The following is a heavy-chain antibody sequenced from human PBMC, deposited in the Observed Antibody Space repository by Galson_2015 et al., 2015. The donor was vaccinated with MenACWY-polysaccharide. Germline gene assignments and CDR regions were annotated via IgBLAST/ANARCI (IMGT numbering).Heavy chain of an antibody. J-gene: IGHJ4*02. D-gene: IGHD2-2*01. CDR2: ITWNGAIQ. CDR3: ARGRYCSSYYEYYFDY. V-gene: IGHV3-9*01. CDR1: GFRFDDYA. Sequence: SLRLSCAASGFRFDDYAMHWVRQAPGKGLEWVSGITWNGAIQGYADSVKGRFTISRGNTKNSLFLEMNSLKAEDTAFYYCARGRYCSSYYEYYFDYWGQGTQVTVSS.